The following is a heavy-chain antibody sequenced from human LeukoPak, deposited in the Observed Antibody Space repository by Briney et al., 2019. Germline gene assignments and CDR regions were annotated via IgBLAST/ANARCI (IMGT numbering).Heavy chain of an antibody. D-gene: IGHD1-26*01. V-gene: IGHV3-53*01. Sequence: GGSLRLSCAASGFTVSSNYMSWVRQAPGKGLEWVSVIYSGGSTYYADSMKGRFTISRDNSKNTLYLQMNSLRAEDTAVYYCARDSGAGPIDYWGQGTLVTVSS. CDR1: GFTVSSNY. CDR2: IYSGGST. J-gene: IGHJ4*02. CDR3: ARDSGAGPIDY.